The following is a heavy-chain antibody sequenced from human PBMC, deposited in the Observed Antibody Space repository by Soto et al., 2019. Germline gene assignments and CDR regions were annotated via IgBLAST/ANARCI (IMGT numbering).Heavy chain of an antibody. D-gene: IGHD3-22*01. CDR2: IDWDDDK. J-gene: IGHJ4*02. V-gene: IGHV2-70*01. CDR3: ARVTYYYDSSGYYDY. Sequence: SGPTLVNPTQTLTLTCTFSGFSLSTSGMCVSWIRQPPGKALEWLALIDWDDDKYYSTSLKTRLTISKDTSKNQVVLTMTNMDPVDTATYYCARVTYYYDSSGYYDYWXQGTLVTVSS. CDR1: GFSLSTSGMC.